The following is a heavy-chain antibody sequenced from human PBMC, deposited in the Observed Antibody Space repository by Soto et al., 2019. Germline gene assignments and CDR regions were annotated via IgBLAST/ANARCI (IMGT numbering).Heavy chain of an antibody. CDR3: AGGGVRGVITRTRDYYGMDV. V-gene: IGHV5-51*01. D-gene: IGHD3-10*01. Sequence: PGESLKISCKGSGYSFTSYWTGWVRQMPGKGREWMGIIYPGDSDTRDSPSFQGQVTISAAKSISTAYLQWSSLKASDTAMYYCAGGGVRGVITRTRDYYGMDVWGQGTTVTVSS. J-gene: IGHJ6*02. CDR1: GYSFTSYW. CDR2: IYPGDSDT.